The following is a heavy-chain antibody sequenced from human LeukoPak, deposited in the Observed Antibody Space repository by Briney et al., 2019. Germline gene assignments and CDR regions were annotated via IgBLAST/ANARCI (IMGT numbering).Heavy chain of an antibody. V-gene: IGHV3-74*03. CDR3: ARGHSGSL. D-gene: IGHD1-26*01. Sequence: QAGGSLRLSCAASGFTFSSYWMHWVRQAPGKGLVWVSRTNSDGSSTTYADSVKGRFTISRDNAKNTLYLLMNSLRAEDTAVYYCARGHSGSLWGQGTLVTVSS. J-gene: IGHJ4*02. CDR1: GFTFSSYW. CDR2: TNSDGSST.